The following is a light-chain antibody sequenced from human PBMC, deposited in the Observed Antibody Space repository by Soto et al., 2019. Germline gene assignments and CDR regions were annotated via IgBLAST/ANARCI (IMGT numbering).Light chain of an antibody. CDR2: GNS. V-gene: IGLV1-40*01. CDR1: SSNIGAGYD. J-gene: IGLJ2*01. CDR3: QSFDSSLSGVV. Sequence: QSVLTQPPSVSGAPGQRVTISCTGSSSNIGAGYDVHWYQKLPGTAPKLLIYGNSHRPSGVTDRFSGSRSGTSACLAITGIQAEDEADYYCQSFDSSLSGVVFGGGTKLTVL.